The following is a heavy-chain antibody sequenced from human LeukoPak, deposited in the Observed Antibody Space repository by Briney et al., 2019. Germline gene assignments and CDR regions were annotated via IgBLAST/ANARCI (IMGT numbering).Heavy chain of an antibody. D-gene: IGHD4-17*01. CDR1: GGSISPYY. J-gene: IGHJ4*02. V-gene: IGHV4-59*01. Sequence: SETLSLTCAVSGGSISPYYWMWIRQPPGKGLGWIGYISYSGSTSFNPSLKSRVTISLDTSTNQVSLKLSSVTAADTAVYYCARAGSYRLTTTLWGQGTLVTVSS. CDR3: ARAGSYRLTTTL. CDR2: ISYSGST.